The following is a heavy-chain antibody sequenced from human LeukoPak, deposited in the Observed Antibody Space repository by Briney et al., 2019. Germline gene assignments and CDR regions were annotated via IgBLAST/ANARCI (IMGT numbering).Heavy chain of an antibody. CDR3: ARDTRAAGLGFDI. CDR2: IYDNGSA. J-gene: IGHJ3*02. Sequence: SETLSLTCAVSGGSLISNNWWSWVRQPPGKGLEWIGEIYDNGSANYNPSLKRRVTISMDTSKNQFSLKLSSVTAADTAVYYCARDTRAAGLGFDIWGQGTMVTVSS. V-gene: IGHV4-4*02. D-gene: IGHD3-22*01. CDR1: GGSLISNNW.